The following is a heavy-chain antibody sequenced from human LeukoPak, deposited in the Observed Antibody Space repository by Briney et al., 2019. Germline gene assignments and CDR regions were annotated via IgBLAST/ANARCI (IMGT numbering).Heavy chain of an antibody. CDR3: ARIVVVPVVSYGDYYTNFDY. Sequence: GGSLRLSCAASGFTFSSYWMSWVRQAPGKGLEWVANIKQDGSEKYYVDSVKGRFTISRDNAKNSLYLQMNSLRAEDTAVYYCARIVVVPVVSYGDYYTNFDYWGQGTLVTVSS. CDR2: IKQDGSEK. D-gene: IGHD2-2*01. V-gene: IGHV3-7*01. J-gene: IGHJ4*02. CDR1: GFTFSSYW.